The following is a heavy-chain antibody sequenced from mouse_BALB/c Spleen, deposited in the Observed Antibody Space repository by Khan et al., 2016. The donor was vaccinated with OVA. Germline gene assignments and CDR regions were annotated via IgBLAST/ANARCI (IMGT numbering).Heavy chain of an antibody. J-gene: IGHJ3*01. CDR3: VRDGAYHRNDGWFAY. CDR2: INPSNGYT. D-gene: IGHD2-14*01. Sequence: QVQLQQSGAELARPGASVKMSCKASGYTFTSYTIHWIKKRPGQGLEWIGYINPSNGYTNYNQKFKEKATLTTDKSSTTAYLQLSSLTSDDSAVYXCVRDGAYHRNDGWFAYWGQGTLVTVSA. V-gene: IGHV1-4*01. CDR1: GYTFTSYT.